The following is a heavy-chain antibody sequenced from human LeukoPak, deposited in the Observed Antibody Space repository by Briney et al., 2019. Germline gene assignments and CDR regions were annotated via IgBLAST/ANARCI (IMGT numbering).Heavy chain of an antibody. V-gene: IGHV1-18*01. CDR3: AKGYCSSTSCYGFDY. CDR2: ISAYNGNT. J-gene: IGHJ4*02. D-gene: IGHD2-2*01. CDR1: GYTFTSYG. Sequence: ASVKVSCKASGYTFTSYGISWVRQAPGQGLEWMGWISAYNGNTNYAQKPQGRVTMTTDTSTGTAYMELRSLRSDDTAVYYCAKGYCSSTSCYGFDYWGQGTLVTVSS.